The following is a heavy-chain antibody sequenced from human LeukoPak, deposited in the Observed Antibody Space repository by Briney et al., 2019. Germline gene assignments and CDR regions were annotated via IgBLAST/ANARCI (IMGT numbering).Heavy chain of an antibody. CDR2: INWNGGST. J-gene: IGHJ4*02. CDR3: ARAPGYGSSWYEDY. D-gene: IGHD6-13*01. CDR1: GFTFDDYG. V-gene: IGHV3-20*04. Sequence: PGGSLRLSCAASGFTFDDYGMSWVRQAPGKGLEWVSGINWNGGSTGYADSVKGRFTISRDNAKNSLYLQMNSLRAEDTALYYCARAPGYGSSWYEDYWGQGTLVAVSS.